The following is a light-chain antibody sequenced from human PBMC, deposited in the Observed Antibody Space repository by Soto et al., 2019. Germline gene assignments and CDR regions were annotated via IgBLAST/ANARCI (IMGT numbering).Light chain of an antibody. CDR1: QSVAGN. CDR2: GAS. CDR3: QQYNKWPLT. Sequence: EIVMTQSPATLSVSPGERATLSCRASQSVAGNLAWYQQNPGQAPRLLIYGASTRATGIPTRFSGGGSGTEFTLTISSLQSEDFVNYYCQQYNKWPLTFGGGTKVEIK. V-gene: IGKV3-15*01. J-gene: IGKJ4*01.